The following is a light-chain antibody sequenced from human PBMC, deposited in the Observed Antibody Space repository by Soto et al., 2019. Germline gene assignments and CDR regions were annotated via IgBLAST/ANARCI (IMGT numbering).Light chain of an antibody. CDR3: QQSYSDLIT. J-gene: IGKJ5*01. CDR2: TAS. V-gene: IGKV1-39*01. Sequence: DIQMTHSPSSLSAAVGDRFSITGRASQYIGTFLNWYQQKPGKPPKLLIQTASNLRGGVPPRFSGSGSGTDFTLTIASLQPEDFATYYCQQSYSDLITFGHGTRLEI. CDR1: QYIGTF.